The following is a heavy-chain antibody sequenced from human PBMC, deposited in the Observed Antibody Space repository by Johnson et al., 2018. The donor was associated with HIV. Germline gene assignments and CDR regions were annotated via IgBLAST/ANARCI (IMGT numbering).Heavy chain of an antibody. CDR3: AAYYDFWSGSYTSGFDI. CDR2: ISYDGSNQ. CDR1: GFTFSSYA. V-gene: IGHV3-30*04. D-gene: IGHD3-3*01. J-gene: IGHJ3*02. Sequence: QMQLVESGGGLVKPGGSLRLSCAASGFTFSSYAMHWVRQAPGKGLEWVAVISYDGSNQYYADSVKGRFTISRDNSKNTVFLQMNSLRPEDTAMYYCAAYYDFWSGSYTSGFDIWGQGTMVTVSS.